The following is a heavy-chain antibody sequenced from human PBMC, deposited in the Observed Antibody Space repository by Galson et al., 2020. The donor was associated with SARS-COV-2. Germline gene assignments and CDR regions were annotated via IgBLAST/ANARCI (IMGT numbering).Heavy chain of an antibody. CDR2: IKSKTDGGTT. V-gene: IGHV3-15*01. CDR1: GFTFSNAW. D-gene: IGHD3-10*01. J-gene: IGHJ5*02. CDR3: ILLLWSGAPSEWFDP. Sequence: GESLKISCAASGFTFSNAWMSWVRQAPGKGLEWVGRIKSKTDGGTTDYAAPVKGRFTISRDDSKNTLYLQMNSLKIEDTAVYYCILLLWSGAPSEWFDPWGQGTLVTVSS.